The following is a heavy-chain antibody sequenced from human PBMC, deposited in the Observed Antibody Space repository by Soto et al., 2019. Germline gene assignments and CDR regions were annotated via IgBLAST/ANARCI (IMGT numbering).Heavy chain of an antibody. Sequence: QVQLVQSGAEVKKPGSSMKVSCKAPEGTFSSYAISWVRQAPGQGLEWMGGIIPNFGTAKYVQKFQGRVTITEDESTSTGYMELSSLRSEDTAVYYCARSQGGSSSLDIYYYYYYGMDVWGQGTTVTVSS. CDR2: IIPNFGTA. J-gene: IGHJ6*02. CDR1: EGTFSSYA. CDR3: ARSQGGSSSLDIYYYYYYGMDV. V-gene: IGHV1-69*01. D-gene: IGHD2-15*01.